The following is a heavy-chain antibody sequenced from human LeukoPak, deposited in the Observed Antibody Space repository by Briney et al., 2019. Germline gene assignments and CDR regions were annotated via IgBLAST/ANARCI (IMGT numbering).Heavy chain of an antibody. J-gene: IGHJ5*02. CDR3: AREAGDSSGWYNWFDP. V-gene: IGHV3-30-3*01. Sequence: GGSLRLSCAASGFTFRNYVIHWVRQAPGKGLEWVAVTSSDLNVKLYADSVKGRFTISRDNSKNTLYLQMNSLRAEDTAVYYCAREAGDSSGWYNWFDPWGQGTLVTVSS. CDR2: TSSDLNVK. CDR1: GFTFRNYV. D-gene: IGHD6-19*01.